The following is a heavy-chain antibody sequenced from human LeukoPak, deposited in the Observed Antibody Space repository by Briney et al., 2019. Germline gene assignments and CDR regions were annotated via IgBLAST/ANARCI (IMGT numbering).Heavy chain of an antibody. D-gene: IGHD2-21*01. CDR1: GFTFSSYA. J-gene: IGHJ1*01. CDR3: ARGNSPDGSGAEYFQH. V-gene: IGHV3-64*01. CDR2: ISSNGGST. Sequence: TGGSLRLSCAASGFTFSSYAMHWVRQAPGKGLEYVSAISSNGGSTYYANSVKGRFTISRDNSKNTLYLQMGSLRAEDMAVYYCARGNSPDGSGAEYFQHWGQGTLVTVPS.